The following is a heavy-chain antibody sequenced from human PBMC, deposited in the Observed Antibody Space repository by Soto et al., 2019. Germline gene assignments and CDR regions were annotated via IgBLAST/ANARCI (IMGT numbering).Heavy chain of an antibody. Sequence: QLQLQESGPGLVKPSETLSLTCTVSGGSISSSSYYWGWIRQPPGKGLEWIGSIYYSGSTYYNPSLKSRVTISLATSKIQFSRQLSSVTAADTAVYYCARRHYGDYVNWFDPWGQGTLVTVSS. V-gene: IGHV4-39*01. CDR3: ARRHYGDYVNWFDP. CDR2: IYYSGST. D-gene: IGHD4-17*01. J-gene: IGHJ5*02. CDR1: GGSISSSSYY.